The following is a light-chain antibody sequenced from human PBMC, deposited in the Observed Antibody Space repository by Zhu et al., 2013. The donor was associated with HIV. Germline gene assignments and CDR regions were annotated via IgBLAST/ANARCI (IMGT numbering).Light chain of an antibody. CDR2: GAS. V-gene: IGKV3-20*01. Sequence: EIVLTQSPGTLSLSPGERATLSCRASQSVSSNLAWYQQKPGQAPRLLIYGASTRATGIPARFSGSGSGTDFTLTISRLEPEDFALYYCQQYGTSPPSYSFGQGTTLEIK. J-gene: IGKJ2*03. CDR1: QSVSSN. CDR3: QQYGTSPPSYS.